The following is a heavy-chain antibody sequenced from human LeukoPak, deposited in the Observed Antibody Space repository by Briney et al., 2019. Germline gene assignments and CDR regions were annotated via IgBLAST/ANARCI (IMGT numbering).Heavy chain of an antibody. CDR2: ITGSGSYI. Sequence: KPGGSLRLSCAASGFTFSSYSMNWVRQAPGKGLEWVSSITGSGSYIYSADSVKGRFTISRDNAKNSLYLQMNSLRAEDTAVYYCAELGITMIGGVWGKGTTVTISS. CDR1: GFTFSSYS. J-gene: IGHJ6*04. D-gene: IGHD3-10*02. V-gene: IGHV3-21*01. CDR3: AELGITMIGGV.